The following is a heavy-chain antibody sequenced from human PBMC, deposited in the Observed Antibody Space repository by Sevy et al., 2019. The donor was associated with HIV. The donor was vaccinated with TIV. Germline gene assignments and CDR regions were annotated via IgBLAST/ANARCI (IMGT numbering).Heavy chain of an antibody. D-gene: IGHD4-17*01. Sequence: GGSLRLSCVVSGFSFSSYEMNWVHQAPGKGLEWVSYISNSGTTISYSDSVRGRFTISRDNARNLLYLQMNSLRAEDTAVYYCARDLPPSATTVAHFDCWGQGTLVTVSS. CDR3: ARDLPPSATTVAHFDC. V-gene: IGHV3-48*03. J-gene: IGHJ4*02. CDR1: GFSFSSYE. CDR2: ISNSGTTI.